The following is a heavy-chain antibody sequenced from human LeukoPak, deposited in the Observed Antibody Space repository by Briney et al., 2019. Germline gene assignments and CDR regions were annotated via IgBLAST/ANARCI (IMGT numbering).Heavy chain of an antibody. J-gene: IGHJ5*02. CDR3: ARDLTMVRGVIITSWFDP. V-gene: IGHV7-4-1*01. Sequence: ASVKVSCKASGYTFTSYAMNWVRQAPGQGLEWMGWINTNTGNPTYAQGFTGRFVFSLDTSVSTAYLQICSLKAEDTAVYYCARDLTMVRGVIITSWFDPWGRGTLVTVSS. CDR1: GYTFTSYA. D-gene: IGHD3-10*01. CDR2: INTNTGNP.